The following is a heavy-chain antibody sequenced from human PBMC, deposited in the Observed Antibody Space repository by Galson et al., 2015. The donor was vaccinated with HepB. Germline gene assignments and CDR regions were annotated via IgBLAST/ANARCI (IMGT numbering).Heavy chain of an antibody. J-gene: IGHJ4*02. Sequence: SVKVSCKASGSTFTSYHIHWVRQAPGQGLEWMGHVDPNNGVTNYAQKFHGRITVTRDTSINTAYMELNSLISDDTAVYYCARDLDYGGVYGSTWYFDYWGQGTLVSVSS. CDR2: VDPNNGVT. CDR1: GSTFTSYH. D-gene: IGHD4-23*01. V-gene: IGHV1-2*06. CDR3: ARDLDYGGVYGSTWYFDY.